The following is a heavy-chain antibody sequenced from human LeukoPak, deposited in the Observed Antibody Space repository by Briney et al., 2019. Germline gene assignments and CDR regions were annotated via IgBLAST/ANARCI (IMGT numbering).Heavy chain of an antibody. CDR2: ISSSGDTI. V-gene: IGHV3-48*03. Sequence: GGSLRLSCAASEFTFSSHEMNWVRQAPGKGLEWVSYISSSGDTIYYADSVKGRFTISRDNAKNSLYLQLNSLRAEDTAVYYCGKDYYGSGSHFLDYWGQGTLVPVSS. J-gene: IGHJ4*02. CDR3: GKDYYGSGSHFLDY. CDR1: EFTFSSHE. D-gene: IGHD3-10*01.